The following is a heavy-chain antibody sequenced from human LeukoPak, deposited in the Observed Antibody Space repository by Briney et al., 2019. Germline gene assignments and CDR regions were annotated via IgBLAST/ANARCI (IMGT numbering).Heavy chain of an antibody. Sequence: GASVKVSCKASGYTFTGYYMHWVRQAPGQGLEWMGWINPNSGGTNYAQKFQGRVTMTRDTSISTAYMELSRLRSDDTAVYYCARPYYDILTATSNWFDPWGQGTLVTVSS. J-gene: IGHJ5*02. CDR1: GYTFTGYY. V-gene: IGHV1-2*02. CDR3: ARPYYDILTATSNWFDP. D-gene: IGHD3-9*01. CDR2: INPNSGGT.